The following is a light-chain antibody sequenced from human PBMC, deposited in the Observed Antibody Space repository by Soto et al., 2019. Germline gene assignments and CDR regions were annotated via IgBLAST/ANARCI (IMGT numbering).Light chain of an antibody. CDR1: TGAVTSGYY. CDR3: LHYYGGAQLNWV. CDR2: STS. Sequence: AVVTQEPSLTVSPGGTVTLTCASSTGAVTSGYYPNRFQQKPGQAPRALIYSTSNKHSWTPTRFSGSLLGGKATLTLSGVVSEEETVYYSLHYYGGAQLNWVFGGGTKLTVL. V-gene: IGLV7-43*01. J-gene: IGLJ3*02.